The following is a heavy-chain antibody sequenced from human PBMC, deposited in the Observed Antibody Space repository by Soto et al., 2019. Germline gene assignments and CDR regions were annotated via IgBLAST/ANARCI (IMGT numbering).Heavy chain of an antibody. V-gene: IGHV3-23*01. CDR3: ATMNGYFEY. J-gene: IGHJ4*02. CDR2: ITATGDRT. CDR1: GFRFSSYS. Sequence: LTLTCTFSGFRFSSYSMRWVRQTPGKGLEWVAAITATGDRTYYADSVTGRFTISRDNSKKTHYLQMTSLRAEDTAMYYCATMNGYFEYWGQGTPVTVSS. D-gene: IGHD3-22*01.